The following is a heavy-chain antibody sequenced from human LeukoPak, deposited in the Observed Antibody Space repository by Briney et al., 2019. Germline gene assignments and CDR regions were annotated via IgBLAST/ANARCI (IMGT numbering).Heavy chain of an antibody. V-gene: IGHV3-21*01. CDR1: GFTFCSYS. CDR2: ISSSSSYI. D-gene: IGHD6-19*01. CDR3: ATYRSGWYRGDY. J-gene: IGHJ4*02. Sequence: GGSLRLSCAASGFTFCSYSMNWVRQAPGKGLEWVSSISSSSSYIYYADSVKGRFTISRDNAKNSLYLQMNSLRAEDTAVYYCATYRSGWYRGDYWGQGTLVTVSS.